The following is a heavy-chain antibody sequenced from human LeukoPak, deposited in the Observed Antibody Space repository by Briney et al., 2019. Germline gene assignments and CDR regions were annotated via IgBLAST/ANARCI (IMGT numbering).Heavy chain of an antibody. D-gene: IGHD3-3*01. V-gene: IGHV4-4*07. Sequence: SETLSLTCTVSGGSISSYYWSWIRQPAGKGLEWIGRIYTSGSTNYNPSLKSRVTISVDKSKNQFSLKLSSVTAADTAVYYCARDIYYDFWSGYFWFDPWGQGTLVTVSS. CDR2: IYTSGST. CDR3: ARDIYYDFWSGYFWFDP. CDR1: GGSISSYY. J-gene: IGHJ5*02.